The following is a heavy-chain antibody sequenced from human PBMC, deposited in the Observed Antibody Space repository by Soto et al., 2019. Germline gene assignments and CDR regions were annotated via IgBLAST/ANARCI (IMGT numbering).Heavy chain of an antibody. V-gene: IGHV4-4*02. CDR1: SASISSEQR. J-gene: IGHJ4*02. CDR2: IHHSGST. Sequence: QMQLQESGPGLVKSSETLSLTCAVSSASISSEQRWSWVRQPPGKGLEWIGEIHHSGSTNKNPSHKSRVTMSVDKSKNQFSLNLNSVTAADTAVYYCARSFGWYAIDQWGQGTLVTVSS. D-gene: IGHD6-19*01. CDR3: ARSFGWYAIDQ.